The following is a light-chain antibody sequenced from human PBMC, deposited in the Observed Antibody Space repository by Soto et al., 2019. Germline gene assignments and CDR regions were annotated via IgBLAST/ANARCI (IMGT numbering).Light chain of an antibody. CDR3: QQYNDWPLT. CDR1: QSVSTN. CDR2: GAS. J-gene: IGKJ4*01. Sequence: EIVMTQSPATLSVSPGERASLSCRASQSVSTNLAWYQQKPAQAPRLLIYGASTRATGIPGRFSGGGSGTEFTLTISSLQSADFEVYYCQQYNDWPLTLGGGTKVDIK. V-gene: IGKV3-15*01.